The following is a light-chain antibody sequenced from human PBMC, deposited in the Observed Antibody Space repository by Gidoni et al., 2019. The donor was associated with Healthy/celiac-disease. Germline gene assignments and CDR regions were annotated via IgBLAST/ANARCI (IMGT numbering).Light chain of an antibody. V-gene: IGKV3-11*01. CDR3: QQRSNWLT. CDR2: DAS. CDR1: QSVSSY. J-gene: IGKJ4*01. Sequence: ELVLTQSPATLSSSPGERATISCRASQSVSSYLAWYQQKPGQAPRLLIYDASNRATGIPARCSGSGSGTDFTLTISSLEPEDFAVYYCQQRSNWLTFGGGTKVEIK.